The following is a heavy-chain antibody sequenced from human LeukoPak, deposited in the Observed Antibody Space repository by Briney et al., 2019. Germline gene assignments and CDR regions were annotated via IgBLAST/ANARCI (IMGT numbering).Heavy chain of an antibody. CDR2: IYNSGGT. Sequence: PSETLSLTCTVSGGSISSYYWSWIWQPPGKGLEWIGNIYNSGGTNYNPSLKSRVTTSVDTSKNQFSLKLTSVTAADTAVYYCARYRGNSNGGFDPWGQGTLVTVSS. CDR1: GGSISSYY. J-gene: IGHJ5*02. D-gene: IGHD4-23*01. CDR3: ARYRGNSNGGFDP. V-gene: IGHV4-59*01.